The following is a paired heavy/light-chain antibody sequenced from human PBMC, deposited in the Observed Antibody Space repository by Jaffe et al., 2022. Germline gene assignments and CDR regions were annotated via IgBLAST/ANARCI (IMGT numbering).Heavy chain of an antibody. Sequence: EVQLVESGGGLVKPGGSLRLSCAASGFTFSSYAMNWVRQAPGKGLEWVSSISTGSSYIYYADAVRGRFTISRDSARNSLFLQMNSLRAEDTAVYYCARVANQYHVDFWGQGILVTVSS. D-gene: IGHD5-12*01. CDR2: ISTGSSYI. J-gene: IGHJ4*02. CDR3: ARVANQYHVDF. V-gene: IGHV3-21*01. CDR1: GFTFSSYA.
Light chain of an antibody. J-gene: IGKJ2*01. Sequence: DIQMTQSPSTLSASVGDRVTITCRASQSISSWLAWYQQKPGKAPKLLIYKASSLQSGVPSRFSGSGSGTEFTLTISSLQPDDFATYHCQQYNSYSLTYTFGQGTRLEIK. V-gene: IGKV1-5*03. CDR1: QSISSW. CDR2: KAS. CDR3: QQYNSYSLTYT.